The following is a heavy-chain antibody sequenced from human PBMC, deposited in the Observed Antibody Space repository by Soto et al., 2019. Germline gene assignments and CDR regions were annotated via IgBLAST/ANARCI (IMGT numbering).Heavy chain of an antibody. V-gene: IGHV3-7*01. CDR2: IKEDGSEK. J-gene: IGHJ4*02. D-gene: IGHD5-12*01. CDR3: ARDADGYEY. CDR1: GFSFSRSW. Sequence: GGSLRLSCAASGFSFSRSWMSWVRQAPGKGLEWVANIKEDGSEKYYVDSVKGRFIISRDNAKNSLYLQINSLRVEDTAVYYCARDADGYEYWGQGTLVTVSS.